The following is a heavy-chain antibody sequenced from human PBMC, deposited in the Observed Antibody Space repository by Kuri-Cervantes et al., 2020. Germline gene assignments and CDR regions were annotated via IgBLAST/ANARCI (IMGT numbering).Heavy chain of an antibody. CDR1: GYTFTGYY. CDR2: INRNSGGT. V-gene: IGHV1-2*04. J-gene: IGHJ4*02. CDR3: ARMPITHYDY. D-gene: IGHD5-24*01. Sequence: ASVKVSCKASGYTFTGYYMHWVRQAPGQGLEWMGWINRNSGGTNYAQKSQGWVTMTRETSISTAYMELSRLRTDDTAVYYCARMPITHYDYWGQGTLVTVSS.